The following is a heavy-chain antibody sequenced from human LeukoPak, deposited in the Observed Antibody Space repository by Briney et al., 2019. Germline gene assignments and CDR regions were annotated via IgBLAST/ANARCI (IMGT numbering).Heavy chain of an antibody. CDR3: ARGGDYSWEAVPW. V-gene: IGHV3-74*01. D-gene: IGHD4-17*01. CDR1: GFTFSSYW. CDR2: INSDGSRT. Sequence: TGGSLRLSRAASGFTFSSYWMYWVRQAPGKGLVWVSRINSDGSRTSYADSVKGRFTISRDNAKNTLYLQMNSLRAEDTAVYYCARGGDYSWEAVPWWGQGTLVTVSS. J-gene: IGHJ4*02.